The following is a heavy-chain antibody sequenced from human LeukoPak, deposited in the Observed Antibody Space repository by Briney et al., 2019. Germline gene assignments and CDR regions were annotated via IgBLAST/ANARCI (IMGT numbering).Heavy chain of an antibody. CDR1: GGSISSGSYY. CDR3: ARDPDGAWFDP. CDR2: IYTSGST. D-gene: IGHD1-14*01. V-gene: IGHV4-61*02. Sequence: PSETLSLTCTVSGGSISSGSYYWSWIRQPAGKGLEWIGRIYTSGSTNYNPSLKSRATISVDTSKNQFSLKLSSVTAADTAVYYCARDPDGAWFDPWGQGTLVTVSS. J-gene: IGHJ5*02.